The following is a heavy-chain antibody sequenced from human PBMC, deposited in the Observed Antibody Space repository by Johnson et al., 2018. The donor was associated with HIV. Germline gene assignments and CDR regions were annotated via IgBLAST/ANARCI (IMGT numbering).Heavy chain of an antibody. D-gene: IGHD6-6*01. CDR2: IWYDGSNK. V-gene: IGHV3-33*06. CDR1: GFTFSSYG. Sequence: QVQLVESGGGVVQPGRSLRLSCAASGFTFSSYGMHWVRQAPGKGLEWVAVIWYDGSNKYYADSVKGRFTISRDNSKNTLYLQMNSLRAEDTAVYYCAKVRVIIAAPRGGAFDIWGQGTMVTDSA. CDR3: AKVRVIIAAPRGGAFDI. J-gene: IGHJ3*02.